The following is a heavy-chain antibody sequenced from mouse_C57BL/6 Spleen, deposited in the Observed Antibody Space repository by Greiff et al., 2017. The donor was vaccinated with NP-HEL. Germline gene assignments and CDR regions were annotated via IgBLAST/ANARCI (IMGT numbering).Heavy chain of an antibody. CDR2: IDPSDRYT. Sequence: VQLQQPGAELVMPGASVKLSCKASGYTFTSYWMHWVKQRPGQGLEWIGEIDPSDRYTNYTQKFKGKSTLTVAKSSSQAYMQLSSLTSEDSAVYYCARRWDYDEGSWFAYWGQGTLVTVSA. D-gene: IGHD2-4*01. V-gene: IGHV1-69*01. CDR1: GYTFTSYW. J-gene: IGHJ3*01. CDR3: ARRWDYDEGSWFAY.